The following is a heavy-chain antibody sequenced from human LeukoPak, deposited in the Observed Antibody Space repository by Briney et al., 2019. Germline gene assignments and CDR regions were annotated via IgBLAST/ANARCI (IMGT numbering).Heavy chain of an antibody. V-gene: IGHV3-30-3*01. CDR3: ARGRGYYYFDY. D-gene: IGHD3-22*01. Sequence: PGGSLRLSCAASGFTFSSYAMHWVRQAPGKGLEWVALVSYDGSNKYYADSVKGRFTISRDNSKNTLCLQMNSLRTEDTAIYYCARGRGYYYFDYWGQGTLITVSS. CDR2: VSYDGSNK. J-gene: IGHJ4*02. CDR1: GFTFSSYA.